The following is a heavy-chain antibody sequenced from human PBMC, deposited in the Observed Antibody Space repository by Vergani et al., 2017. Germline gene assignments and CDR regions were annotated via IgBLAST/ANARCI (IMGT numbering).Heavy chain of an antibody. CDR3: ARGYYDSYDY. CDR1: GGSISSYY. Sequence: QVQLQESGPGLVKPSETLSLTCTVSGGSISSYYWSWIRQPPGKGLEWIGYIYYSGSTNYNPSLKSRVTISVDTSKNQFSLKLSSVTAADTAVYYCARGYYDSYDYWGQGTLVTVSS. J-gene: IGHJ4*02. V-gene: IGHV4-59*01. D-gene: IGHD3-22*01. CDR2: IYYSGST.